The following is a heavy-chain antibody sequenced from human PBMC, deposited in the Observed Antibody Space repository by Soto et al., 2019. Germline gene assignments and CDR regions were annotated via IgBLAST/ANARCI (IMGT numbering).Heavy chain of an antibody. CDR3: ARVVIRMAIQSIDS. J-gene: IGHJ4*02. Sequence: SETLSLTCTVSGGSISSSSYYWGWIRQPPGKGLEWIGSIYYSGSTYYNPSLKSRVTISVDTSKNQFSLELTSVTAADTAVYYCARVVIRMAIQSIDSWGPGSLVTVSS. D-gene: IGHD2-15*01. CDR1: GGSISSSSYY. CDR2: IYYSGST. V-gene: IGHV4-39*01.